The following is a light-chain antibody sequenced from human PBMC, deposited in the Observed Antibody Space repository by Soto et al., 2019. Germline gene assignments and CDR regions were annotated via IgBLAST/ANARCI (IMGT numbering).Light chain of an antibody. V-gene: IGKV3-15*01. CDR1: QSVSHN. CDR3: EQYNSWPPLYT. J-gene: IGKJ2*01. Sequence: EIVMTQSPATLSVSPGEGATLSCRASQSVSHNLAWYQQKPGQAPRLLIYGASTRATGIPTRFSGSGSGTEFTLTISSLQSEDFAVDYCEQYNSWPPLYTFGQWTKLEIK. CDR2: GAS.